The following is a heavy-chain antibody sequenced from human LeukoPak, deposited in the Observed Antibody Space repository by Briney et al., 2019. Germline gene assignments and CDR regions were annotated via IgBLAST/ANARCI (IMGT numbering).Heavy chain of an antibody. J-gene: IGHJ5*02. D-gene: IGHD6-13*01. V-gene: IGHV4-30-4*08. Sequence: TLSLTCTVSGGSISSGDYYWSWIRQPPGKGLEWIGYIYYSGSTYYNPSLKSRVTISVDTSKNQFSLKLSSVTAADTAVYYCARGSWYENWFDPWGQGTLVTVSS. CDR1: GGSISSGDYY. CDR2: IYYSGST. CDR3: ARGSWYENWFDP.